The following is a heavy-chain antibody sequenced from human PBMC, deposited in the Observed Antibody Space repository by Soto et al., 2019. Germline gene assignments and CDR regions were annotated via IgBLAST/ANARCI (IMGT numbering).Heavy chain of an antibody. J-gene: IGHJ6*02. D-gene: IGHD2-2*01. CDR2: ISSSGSTI. CDR1: GFTFSDYY. V-gene: IGHV3-11*01. Sequence: GGSLRLSCAASGFTFSDYYMSWIRQAPGKGLEWVSYISSSGSTIYYADSVKGRFTISRDNAKNSLYLQMNSLRAEDTAVYYCARDVVVPAALYEDCYYYGMDVWGQGTTVTVSS. CDR3: ARDVVVPAALYEDCYYYGMDV.